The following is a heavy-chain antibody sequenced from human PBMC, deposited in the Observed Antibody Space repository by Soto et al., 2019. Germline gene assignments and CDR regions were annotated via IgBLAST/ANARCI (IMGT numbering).Heavy chain of an antibody. CDR1: GFTFNIYR. D-gene: IGHD2-8*01. CDR3: ARENGNYYYYYGMDV. J-gene: IGHJ6*02. Sequence: PVGSLRLSCAASGFTFNIYRMSWVRQAPGKGPEWVANIKRDGSEKNYVDSVKGRFTISRDNAKKLVYLQMNSLRAEDTAVYYCARENGNYYYYYGMDVWGQGTTVTVSS. CDR2: IKRDGSEK. V-gene: IGHV3-7*01.